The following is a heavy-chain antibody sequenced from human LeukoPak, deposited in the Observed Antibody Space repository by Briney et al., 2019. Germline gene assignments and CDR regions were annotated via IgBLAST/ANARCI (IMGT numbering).Heavy chain of an antibody. CDR2: INHSGST. V-gene: IGHV4-34*01. CDR1: GGSFSGYY. J-gene: IGHJ4*02. Sequence: SETLSLTCAVYGGSFSGYYWSWIRQPPGKGLEWIGEINHSGSTNYNPSLKSRVTISVDTSKNQFSLTLSSVTAADTAVYYCARGRKWLKFDYWGQGTLVSVSS. CDR3: ARGRKWLKFDY. D-gene: IGHD5-12*01.